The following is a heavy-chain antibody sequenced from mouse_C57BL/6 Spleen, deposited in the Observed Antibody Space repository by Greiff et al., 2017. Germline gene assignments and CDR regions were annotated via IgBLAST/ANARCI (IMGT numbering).Heavy chain of an antibody. V-gene: IGHV3-6*01. CDR3: AYGSNYYAMDY. J-gene: IGHJ4*01. CDR1: GYSITSGYY. D-gene: IGHD1-1*01. CDR2: ISYDGSN. Sequence: EVKLMESGPGLVKPSQSLSLTCSVTGYSITSGYYWNWIRQFPGNKLEWMGYISYDGSNNYNPSLTNRISITRDTSKNQLFLKLNSVTTEDTATYYCAYGSNYYAMDYWGQGTSVTVSS.